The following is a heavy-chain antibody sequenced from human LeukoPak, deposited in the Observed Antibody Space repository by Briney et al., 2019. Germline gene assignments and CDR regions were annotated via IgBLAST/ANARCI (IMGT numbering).Heavy chain of an antibody. D-gene: IGHD3-22*01. J-gene: IGHJ4*02. CDR1: GFTFSSYS. V-gene: IGHV3-21*01. CDR3: ARDLEDYYDSSGYYPFDY. CDR2: ISSSSSYI. Sequence: GGSLRLSCAASGFTFSSYSMNWVRQAPGKGLEWVSSISSSSSYIYYADSVKGRFTISRDNAKNSLYLQMNSLRAEDTAVYYCARDLEDYYDSSGYYPFDYWGQGTLVTVSS.